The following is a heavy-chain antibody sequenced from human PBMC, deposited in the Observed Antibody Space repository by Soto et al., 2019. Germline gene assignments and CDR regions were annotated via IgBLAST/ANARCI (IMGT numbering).Heavy chain of an antibody. CDR2: INQDGSKK. CDR3: ARALEATDSL. D-gene: IGHD3-22*01. Sequence: EVQLVESRGGLVQPGGALRLSCAATGFTSTSYWMHWVRQAPGTGLEWVANINQDGSKKYYVESVKGRFTISRDNAKSSVYLQMNSLRADDTAVYFCARALEATDSLWGQGTLVTVSS. J-gene: IGHJ4*02. CDR1: GFTSTSYW. V-gene: IGHV3-7*01.